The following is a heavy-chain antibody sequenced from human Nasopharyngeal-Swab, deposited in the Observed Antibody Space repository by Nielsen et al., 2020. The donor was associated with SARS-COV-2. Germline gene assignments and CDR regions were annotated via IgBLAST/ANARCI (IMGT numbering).Heavy chain of an antibody. CDR3: ARDGLDYDFWSAYFMDV. CDR2: ISSSSSYI. CDR1: GFTFINYN. D-gene: IGHD3-3*01. J-gene: IGHJ6*02. Sequence: GESLKIAWAASGFTFINYNFNWVSQAPGKGLEWVSSISSSSSYIYYADSVKGRFTISRDNAKNSLYLQMNSLRAEDTAVYYCARDGLDYDFWSAYFMDVWGQGTTVTVSS. V-gene: IGHV3-21*01.